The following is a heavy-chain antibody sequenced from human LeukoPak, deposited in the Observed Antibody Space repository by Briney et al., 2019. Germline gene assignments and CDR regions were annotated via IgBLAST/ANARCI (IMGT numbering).Heavy chain of an antibody. CDR2: IHYSGST. J-gene: IGHJ4*02. D-gene: IGHD3-22*01. V-gene: IGHV4-59*01. Sequence: SETLSLTCTVSGGSISSYYWSWIRQPPGKGLEWIGYIHYSGSTNYNPSLKSRVTISVDTSKNQFSLKLSSVTAADTAVYYCAREAWYYDSSGYYYDTYYFDYWGQGTLVTVSS. CDR3: AREAWYYDSSGYYYDTYYFDY. CDR1: GGSISSYY.